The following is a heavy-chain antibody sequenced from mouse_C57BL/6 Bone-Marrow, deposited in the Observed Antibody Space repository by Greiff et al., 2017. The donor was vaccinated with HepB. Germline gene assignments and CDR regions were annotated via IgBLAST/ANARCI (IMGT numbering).Heavy chain of an antibody. CDR3: ASRQLRNYAMDY. CDR2: INSDGGST. J-gene: IGHJ4*01. Sequence: EVQVVESGGGLVQPGESLKLSCESNEYEFPSHDMSWVRKTPEKRLELVAAINSDGGSTYYPDTMERRFIISRDNTKKTLYLQMSSLRSEDTALYYCASRQLRNYAMDYWGQGTSVTVSS. CDR1: EYEFPSHD. D-gene: IGHD3-2*02. V-gene: IGHV5-2*01.